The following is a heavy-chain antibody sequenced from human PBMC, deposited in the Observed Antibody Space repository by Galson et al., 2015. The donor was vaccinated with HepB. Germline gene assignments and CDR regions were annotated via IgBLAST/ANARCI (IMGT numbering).Heavy chain of an antibody. D-gene: IGHD6-19*01. V-gene: IGHV3-23*01. CDR3: AKCGVLSSGWCNYFDP. Sequence: SLRLSCAASGFTFSSHGMIWVRQAPGKGLEWVSAVMSGSGGAFYADSVKGRFTISRDNSKNTLSLQMNSLGAEDTAVYYCAKCGVLSSGWCNYFDPWGQGTLVTVSS. CDR2: VMSGSGGA. J-gene: IGHJ5*02. CDR1: GFTFSSHG.